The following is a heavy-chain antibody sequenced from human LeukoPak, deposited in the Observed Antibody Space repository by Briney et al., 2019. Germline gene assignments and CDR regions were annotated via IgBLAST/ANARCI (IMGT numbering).Heavy chain of an antibody. J-gene: IGHJ6*02. V-gene: IGHV3-7*03. CDR3: ARGGGLDV. Sequence: GGSLRLSWVASGFTFGKYWMSGVRQAPGKGLEWVANIELDGSEKNYVDSVKGRFTISRDNAKNSLYLQMSNLRAEDTAVYFCARGGGLDVWGQGATVTVSS. CDR2: IELDGSEK. D-gene: IGHD3-16*01. CDR1: GFTFGKYW.